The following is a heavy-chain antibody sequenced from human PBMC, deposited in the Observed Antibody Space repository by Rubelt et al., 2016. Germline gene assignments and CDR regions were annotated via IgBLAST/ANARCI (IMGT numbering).Heavy chain of an antibody. CDR2: ISGSGNYI. CDR3: AGETSYYYVEN. CDR1: GFNFSSYGYS. D-gene: IGHD1-26*01. Sequence: EVQLVESGGGLVKPGGSLRLSCAASGFNFSSYGYSMSWVRQAPGKGLEWVACISGSGNYIYYADSLKGRFTISRDNARKSLYLQMNSLGTEDTAVYYCAGETSYYYVENWGQGTLVSVSS. J-gene: IGHJ4*02. V-gene: IGHV3-21*02.